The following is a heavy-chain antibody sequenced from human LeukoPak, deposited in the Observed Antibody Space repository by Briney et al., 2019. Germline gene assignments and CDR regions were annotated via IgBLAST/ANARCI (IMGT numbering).Heavy chain of an antibody. D-gene: IGHD2-2*01. CDR2: ISSSGSTI. V-gene: IGHV3-48*03. CDR1: GFTFSSYE. CDR3: ASSVVPAAIDY. J-gene: IGHJ4*02. Sequence: GGSLRLSCAASGFTFSSYEMNWVRQAPGKGLEWVSYISSSGSTIYYADSVKGRFTISRDNAKNSLYLQINSLRAEDTAVYYCASSVVPAAIDYWGQGTLVTVSS.